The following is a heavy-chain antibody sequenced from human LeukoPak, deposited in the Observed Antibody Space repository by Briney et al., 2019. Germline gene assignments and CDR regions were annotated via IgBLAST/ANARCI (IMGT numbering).Heavy chain of an antibody. CDR1: GGSISSYY. Sequence: SETLSLTCTVSGGSISSYYWSWIRQPPGKGLEWIGYIYYSGSTNYNPSLKSRVTISVDTSKNQFSLKLSSATAADTAVYYCARGQQRDYYDSSGYYFEGANWFDPWGQGTLVTVSS. V-gene: IGHV4-59*01. CDR2: IYYSGST. CDR3: ARGQQRDYYDSSGYYFEGANWFDP. D-gene: IGHD3-22*01. J-gene: IGHJ5*02.